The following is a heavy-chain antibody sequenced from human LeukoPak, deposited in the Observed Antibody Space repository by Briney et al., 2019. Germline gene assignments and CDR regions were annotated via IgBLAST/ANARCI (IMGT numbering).Heavy chain of an antibody. CDR3: ARYYCAGVCYYFQH. D-gene: IGHD2-21*02. CDR1: GGSTSSYY. V-gene: IGHV4-59*01. Sequence: SETLSLTCTVSGGSTSSYYWSWIRQPPGKGLEWIGYVYYSGRANYNPSLKSRVTISVDTSKNQCSLKLSSVTAADTAVYYCARYYCAGVCYYFQHWGQGTLVTVSS. CDR2: VYYSGRA. J-gene: IGHJ1*01.